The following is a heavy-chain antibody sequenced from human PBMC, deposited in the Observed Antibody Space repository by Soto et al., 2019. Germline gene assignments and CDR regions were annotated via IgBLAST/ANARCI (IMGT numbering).Heavy chain of an antibody. CDR1: GYTFTGYY. V-gene: IGHV1-2*04. CDR2: INPNSGGT. CDR3: ARDGGYCSGGSCYPDFDY. J-gene: IGHJ4*02. D-gene: IGHD2-15*01. Sequence: QVQLVQSGAEVKKPGASVKVSCKASGYTFTGYYMHWVRQAPGQGLEWMGWINPNSGGTNYAQKFKGWVTMTRDTSISTAYMELSRLRSDDTAVYYCARDGGYCSGGSCYPDFDYWGQGTLVTVSS.